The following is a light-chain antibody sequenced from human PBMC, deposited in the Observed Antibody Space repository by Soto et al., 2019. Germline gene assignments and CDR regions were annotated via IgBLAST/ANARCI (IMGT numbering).Light chain of an antibody. CDR2: KAS. Sequence: IPLTKSASTLSGYLGDSRTLTWPASQTISSWLAWYQQKPGKAPKLLSYKASTLKSGVPSRFSGSGSGTEFTLTISSLQPDDFETYYCQHYNSYSEAFGQGTKVDI. CDR1: QTISSW. CDR3: QHYNSYSEA. V-gene: IGKV1-5*03. J-gene: IGKJ1*01.